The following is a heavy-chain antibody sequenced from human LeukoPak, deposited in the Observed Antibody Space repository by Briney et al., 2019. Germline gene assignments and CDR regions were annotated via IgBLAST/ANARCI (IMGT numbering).Heavy chain of an antibody. CDR3: TRRSSNDSSGYYI. D-gene: IGHD3-22*01. CDR2: IRNKANTFAT. V-gene: IGHV3-73*01. CDR1: GFIFSGSA. J-gene: IGHJ4*02. Sequence: PGGSLRLPCAASGFIFSGSAMHWVRQASGKGLEWVGRIRNKANTFATAYSTSVKGRFTISGDDSKNTAYLQMNSRKTGDTAVYYCTRRSSNDSSGYYIWGQGTLVTVSS.